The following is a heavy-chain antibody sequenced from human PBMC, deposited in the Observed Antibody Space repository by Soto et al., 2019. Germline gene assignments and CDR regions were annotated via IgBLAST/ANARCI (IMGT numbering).Heavy chain of an antibody. J-gene: IGHJ5*02. D-gene: IGHD3-16*01. CDR2: IDPSDSQT. V-gene: IGHV5-10-1*01. CDR3: ARPIYDAYTGPNFQDFLDP. CDR1: GYSFAGYW. Sequence: GESLKISCKGSGYSFAGYWITWVRQKPGKGLEWMGRIDPSDSQTYYSPSFRGHVTISVTKSITTVFLQWSSLRASDTAMYYCARPIYDAYTGPNFQDFLDPWGQGTPVTFSS.